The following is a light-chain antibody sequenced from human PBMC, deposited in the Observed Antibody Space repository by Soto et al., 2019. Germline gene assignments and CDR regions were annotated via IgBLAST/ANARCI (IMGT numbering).Light chain of an antibody. Sequence: IQLTQSPSSLSASVGDRFTITCRASHSIRSYLACYQQKPGKAPKLLIYAASTLQSGVPSRFSGSGSGTDFTLNISSLQPEDFASYYCQQLNSYPRTFGQGTKLEIK. CDR2: AAS. V-gene: IGKV1-9*01. J-gene: IGKJ2*01. CDR3: QQLNSYPRT. CDR1: HSIRSY.